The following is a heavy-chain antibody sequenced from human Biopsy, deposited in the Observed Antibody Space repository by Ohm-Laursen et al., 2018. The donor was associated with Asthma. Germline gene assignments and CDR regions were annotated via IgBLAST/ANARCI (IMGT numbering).Heavy chain of an antibody. CDR2: IIPIFGTA. V-gene: IGHV1-69*13. CDR3: ARSELPSYYYYYGMDV. J-gene: IGHJ6*02. CDR1: GGTFSSYA. Sequence: ASVKVSCKASGGTFSSYAISWVRQVPGQGLERMGGIIPIFGTANYAQKFQGRVTITADESTSTAYMELSSLRSEDTAVYYCARSELPSYYYYYGMDVWGQGTTVTVSS. D-gene: IGHD1-26*01.